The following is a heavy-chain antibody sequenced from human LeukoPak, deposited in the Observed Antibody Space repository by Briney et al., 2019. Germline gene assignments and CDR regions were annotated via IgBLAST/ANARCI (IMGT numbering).Heavy chain of an antibody. CDR2: ISDNEGRA. J-gene: IGHJ4*02. V-gene: IGHV3-23*01. Sequence: GGSLRLSCAASGSNFNYYAMSWVRQAPGKGLEWVSGISDNEGRAYYTDSVKGRFTISRDRTKNTVYLQMHNLRADDTAVYFCARHDSFIPYWGQGTLVTVSP. CDR1: GSNFNYYA. CDR3: ARHDSFIPY. D-gene: IGHD5-18*01.